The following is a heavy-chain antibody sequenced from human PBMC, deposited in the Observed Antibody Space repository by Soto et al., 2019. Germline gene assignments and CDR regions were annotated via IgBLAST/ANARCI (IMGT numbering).Heavy chain of an antibody. V-gene: IGHV3-73*01. CDR3: TRLSTNAPYDACDI. D-gene: IGHD2-8*01. CDR1: GCSFRGSS. Sequence: VGSLRLSCAASGCSFRGSSMHWVRQASGKGLEWVGRIRSGADNYATAYTASMKGRFIISRDDSKNTAYLQMNSLKTEDTAVYYCTRLSTNAPYDACDIWGQGTMVT. CDR2: IRSGADNYAT. J-gene: IGHJ3*02.